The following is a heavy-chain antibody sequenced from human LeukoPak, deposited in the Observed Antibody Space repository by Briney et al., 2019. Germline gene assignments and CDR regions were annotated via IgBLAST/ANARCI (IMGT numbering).Heavy chain of an antibody. Sequence: PGGSLRLSCAASGFTFRHYWMNWVRQASGKGLEWVANIKPDGSEKRYADSVKGRFTISRDNAENSLYLQMNSLRAEDTAVYYCARVAGTDEGADYWGQGTLVTVPS. D-gene: IGHD1-7*01. CDR1: GFTFRHYW. J-gene: IGHJ4*02. CDR3: ARVAGTDEGADY. V-gene: IGHV3-7*04. CDR2: IKPDGSEK.